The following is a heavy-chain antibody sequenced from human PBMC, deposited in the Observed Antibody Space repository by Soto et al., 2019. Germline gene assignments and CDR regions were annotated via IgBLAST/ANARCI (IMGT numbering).Heavy chain of an antibody. D-gene: IGHD2-15*01. V-gene: IGHV4-34*01. CDR2: INHSGST. Sequence: SGTLSLTCAVYGGSFSGYYWSWIRQPPGKGLEWIGEINHSGSTNYNPSLKSRVTISVDTSKNQFSLKLSSVTAADTAVYYCARGRGMVVVVAATRRHYYMDVWGKGTTVTVSS. CDR1: GGSFSGYY. J-gene: IGHJ6*03. CDR3: ARGRGMVVVVAATRRHYYMDV.